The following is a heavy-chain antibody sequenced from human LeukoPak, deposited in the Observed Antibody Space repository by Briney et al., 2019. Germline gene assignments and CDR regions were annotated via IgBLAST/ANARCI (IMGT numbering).Heavy chain of an antibody. V-gene: IGHV3-21*06. J-gene: IGHJ4*02. CDR2: ISSSSSYI. CDR1: GFTFTSYS. Sequence: GGSLRLSCAASGFTFTSYSMSWVRQAPGKGLEWVSFISSSSSYIYYADSVKGRFTISRDNAKNSLYLQMNRLRAEDTAVYYCAREGVGISYYFDYWGQGTLVTVSS. D-gene: IGHD2-21*01. CDR3: AREGVGISYYFDY.